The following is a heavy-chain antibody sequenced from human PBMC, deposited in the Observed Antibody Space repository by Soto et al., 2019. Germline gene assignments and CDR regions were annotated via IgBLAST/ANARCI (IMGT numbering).Heavy chain of an antibody. CDR2: IWYDGSNK. D-gene: IGHD2-15*01. Sequence: QVQLVESGGGVVLPGRSLRLSCAASGFIFNEYGMHWVRQAPGKGLEWVAVIWYDGSNKYYADSVKGRFTFSRDNSKNTMSLQMNSLRVEDTAVYYCARWGCSGSNCNLNQRSFDLWGQGTLVTVSS. V-gene: IGHV3-33*03. CDR1: GFIFNEYG. CDR3: ARWGCSGSNCNLNQRSFDL. J-gene: IGHJ4*02.